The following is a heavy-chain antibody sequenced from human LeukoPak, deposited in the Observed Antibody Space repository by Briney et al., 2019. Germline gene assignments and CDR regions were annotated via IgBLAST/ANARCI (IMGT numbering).Heavy chain of an antibody. CDR2: INTNTGNP. CDR3: AREIWFGGRRWFDP. V-gene: IGHV7-4-1*02. D-gene: IGHD3-10*01. Sequence: GASVKVSCKASGYTFTSYAMNWVRQAPGQGLEWMGWINTNTGNPTYAQGFTGRFVFSLDTSVSTAYLQISSLKAEDTAVYYCAREIWFGGRRWFDPWGQGTLVTVSS. CDR1: GYTFTSYA. J-gene: IGHJ5*02.